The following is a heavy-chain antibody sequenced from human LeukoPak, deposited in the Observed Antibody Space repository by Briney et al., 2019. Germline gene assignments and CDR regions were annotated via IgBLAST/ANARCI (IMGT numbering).Heavy chain of an antibody. Sequence: GGSLRLSCSGSGFTFSVYSMNWVRQAPGKGLEWVSSITSKSNYIYYADSVKDRFTISRDNAMNSVFLQLNSLRAEDSAVYYCTSGLIAIESDNNLYQYMDVWGKGATVTVSS. J-gene: IGHJ6*03. CDR2: ITSKSNYI. CDR1: GFTFSVYS. D-gene: IGHD2-21*01. CDR3: TSGLIAIESDNNLYQYMDV. V-gene: IGHV3-21*01.